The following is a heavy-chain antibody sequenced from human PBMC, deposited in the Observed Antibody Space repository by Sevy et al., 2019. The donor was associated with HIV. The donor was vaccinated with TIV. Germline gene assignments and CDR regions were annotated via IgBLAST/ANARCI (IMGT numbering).Heavy chain of an antibody. CDR1: GGTFSSYA. J-gene: IGHJ4*02. D-gene: IGHD1-26*01. V-gene: IGHV1-69*13. CDR3: ARGGGVGATTTPDS. Sequence: ASVKVSCKASGGTFSSYAISWVRQAPGQGLEWMGVIIPIFGTANYAQKFQGRVTITADESTSTAYKELTSLKSDDTAVYYCARGGGVGATTTPDSWGQGTLVTVSS. CDR2: IIPIFGTA.